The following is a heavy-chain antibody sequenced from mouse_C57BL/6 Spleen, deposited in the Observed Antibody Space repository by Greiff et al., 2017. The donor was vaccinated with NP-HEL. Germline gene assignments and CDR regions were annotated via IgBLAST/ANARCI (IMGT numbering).Heavy chain of an antibody. CDR1: GFTFSDFY. Sequence: EVKLVESGGGLVQSGRSLRLSCATSGFTFSDFYMEWVRQAPGKGLEWIAASRNKANDYTTEYSASVKGRFIVSRDTSQSILYLQMNALRAEDTAIYYCARDSTLYEGYFDVWGTGTTVTVSS. J-gene: IGHJ1*03. CDR2: SRNKANDYTT. D-gene: IGHD5-1*01. V-gene: IGHV7-1*01. CDR3: ARDSTLYEGYFDV.